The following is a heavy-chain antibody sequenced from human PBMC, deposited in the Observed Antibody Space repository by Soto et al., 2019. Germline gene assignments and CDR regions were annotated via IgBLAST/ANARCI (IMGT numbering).Heavy chain of an antibody. J-gene: IGHJ5*02. CDR2: INWNGGST. CDR1: GFTFDDYG. D-gene: IGHD6-13*01. CDR3: VRWIAAAGTDWFDP. V-gene: IGHV3-20*04. Sequence: GGSLRLSCAASGFTFDDYGMNWVRQAPGRGLEWVSNINWNGGSTGYADSVKGRFTISRDNAKNSLYLQMNSLRAEDTALYYCVRWIAAAGTDWFDPWGQGTLVTVSS.